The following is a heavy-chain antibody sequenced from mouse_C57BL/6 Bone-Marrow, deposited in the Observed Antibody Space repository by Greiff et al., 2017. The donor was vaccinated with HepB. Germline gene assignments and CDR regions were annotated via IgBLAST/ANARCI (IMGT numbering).Heavy chain of an antibody. Sequence: QVQLQQSGAEPARPGASVKLSCKASGYTFTSYGISWVKQRTGQGLEWIGEIYPRSGNTYYNEKFKGKATLTADKSSSTAYMELRSLTSEDSAVYFCARGDYGSFYAMDYWGQGTSVTVSS. CDR1: GYTFTSYG. V-gene: IGHV1-81*01. D-gene: IGHD1-1*01. CDR3: ARGDYGSFYAMDY. J-gene: IGHJ4*01. CDR2: IYPRSGNT.